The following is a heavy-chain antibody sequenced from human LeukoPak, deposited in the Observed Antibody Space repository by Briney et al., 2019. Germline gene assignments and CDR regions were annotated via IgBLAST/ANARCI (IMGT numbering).Heavy chain of an antibody. V-gene: IGHV3-21*01. CDR3: ARSQKYDSSGYYYVNYFDY. J-gene: IGHJ4*02. CDR1: GFTFSSYS. Sequence: GGSLRLSCAASGFTFSSYSMNWVRQAPGKGLEWVSSISSSSSYIYYADSVKGRFTISRDNAKNSLYLQMNSLRAEDTAVYYCARSQKYDSSGYYYVNYFDYWGQGTLVTVSS. CDR2: ISSSSSYI. D-gene: IGHD3-22*01.